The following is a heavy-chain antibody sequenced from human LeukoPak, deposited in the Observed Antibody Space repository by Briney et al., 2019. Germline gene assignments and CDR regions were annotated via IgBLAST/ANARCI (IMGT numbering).Heavy chain of an antibody. J-gene: IGHJ4*02. V-gene: IGHV3-74*01. CDR3: ARRPYSSSWYYFDY. CDR1: GFSFSSHW. Sequence: GGSLRLSCAASGFSFSSHWMHWVRQAPGKGLVWVSRINSDGKTTNYADSVKGRFTVSRDNAKNTLCLQMNSLRAEDTAVYYCARRPYSSSWYYFDYWGQGTLVTVSS. D-gene: IGHD6-13*01. CDR2: INSDGKTT.